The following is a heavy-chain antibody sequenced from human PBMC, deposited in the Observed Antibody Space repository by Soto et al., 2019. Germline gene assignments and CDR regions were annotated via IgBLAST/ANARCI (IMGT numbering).Heavy chain of an antibody. CDR1: GYTFTSYA. V-gene: IGHV1-3*01. J-gene: IGHJ6*02. CDR2: INAGNGNA. D-gene: IGHD6-6*01. Sequence: ASVKVSCKASGYTFTSYAMHWVRQAPGQRLEWMGWINAGNGNAKYSQKFQGRVTITRDTSASTAYMELSSLRSEDTAVYYCAGIQESYSSLSEPRYYYYHGMEVWGQGTPVPVFS. CDR3: AGIQESYSSLSEPRYYYYHGMEV.